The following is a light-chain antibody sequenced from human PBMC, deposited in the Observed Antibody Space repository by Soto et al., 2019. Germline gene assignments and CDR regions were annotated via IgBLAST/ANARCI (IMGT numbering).Light chain of an antibody. CDR1: SSNIGSKT. CDR3: AAWHDSLNGVL. J-gene: IGLJ2*01. Sequence: QSVLTQPPSASGTPGQRVTISCSGGSSNIGSKTINWYQQVPGTAPKLLIYSNNQRPSGVPDRFSGSKSVSSASLAISGLQSEDEADYYCAAWHDSLNGVLFGGGTKLTVL. V-gene: IGLV1-44*01. CDR2: SNN.